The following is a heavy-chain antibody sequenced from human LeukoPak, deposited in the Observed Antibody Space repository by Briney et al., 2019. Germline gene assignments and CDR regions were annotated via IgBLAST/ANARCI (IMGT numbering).Heavy chain of an antibody. CDR3: AAIHRRDIVIVPAATSNEPFDY. D-gene: IGHD2-2*01. CDR1: GYTFTSYG. CDR2: ISAYNGNT. V-gene: IGHV1-18*01. Sequence: GASVKVSCKASGYTFTSYGISWVRQAPGQGLEWMGWISAYNGNTNYAQKLQGRVTMTTDTSTSTAYMELSSLRSEDTAVYYCAAIHRRDIVIVPAATSNEPFDYWGQGTLVTVSS. J-gene: IGHJ4*02.